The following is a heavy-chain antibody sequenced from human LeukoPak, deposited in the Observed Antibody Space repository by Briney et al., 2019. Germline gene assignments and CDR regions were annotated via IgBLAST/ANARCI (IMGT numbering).Heavy chain of an antibody. J-gene: IGHJ4*02. CDR3: ARDLGSVPRIFFDY. D-gene: IGHD6-19*01. CDR2: ISAYNGNR. CDR1: GYTFTDFG. V-gene: IGHV1-18*04. Sequence: ASVKVSCKASGYTFTDFGVSWVRQAPGQGPEWMGWISAYNGNRNYAQRLQGRVTMTTDTSTSTAYMEVRSLRSDDTAVYYCARDLGSVPRIFFDYWGQGTLVTVSS.